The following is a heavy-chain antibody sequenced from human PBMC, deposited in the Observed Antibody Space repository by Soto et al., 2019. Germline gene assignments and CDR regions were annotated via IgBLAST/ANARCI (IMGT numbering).Heavy chain of an antibody. D-gene: IGHD3-9*01. J-gene: IGHJ4*02. Sequence: AASVKVSCKASGFTFSSSVVQWVRQTRGQRLEWIGWIAVGSGNTKHAENFQERVTITWDLSTSTAYMELSSLRSEDTAVYYCAAGDYFALDYWGQGTPVTVSS. V-gene: IGHV1-58*01. CDR1: GFTFSSSV. CDR2: IAVGSGNT. CDR3: AAGDYFALDY.